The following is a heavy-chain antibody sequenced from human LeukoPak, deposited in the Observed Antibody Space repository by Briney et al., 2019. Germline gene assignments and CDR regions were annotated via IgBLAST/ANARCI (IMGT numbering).Heavy chain of an antibody. CDR1: GYTFTGYY. D-gene: IGHD3-10*01. CDR2: INPNSGGT. V-gene: IGHV1-2*02. Sequence: VASVKVSCKASGYTFTGYYMHWVRQAPGQGLEWMGWINPNSGGTNYAQKFQGRVTMARDTSISTAYMELSRLRSDDTAVYYCARMGYDYGSGSYYNVLPFDYWGQGTLVTVSS. CDR3: ARMGYDYGSGSYYNVLPFDY. J-gene: IGHJ4*02.